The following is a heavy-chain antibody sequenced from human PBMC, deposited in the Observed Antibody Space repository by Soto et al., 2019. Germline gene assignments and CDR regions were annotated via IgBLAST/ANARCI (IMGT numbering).Heavy chain of an antibody. CDR2: ISGGGGNT. D-gene: IGHD2-21*01. V-gene: IGHV3-23*01. CDR1: GFTFSSYA. CDR3: ARDIASPGGDYFDS. Sequence: GGSLRLSCAASGFTFSSYAMSWVRQAPGKGLEWVSAISGGGGNTYYADSVKGRFTISRDNAQNSLYLQIDSPRAEDTAVYYCARDIASPGGDYFDSWGQGTLVTVSS. J-gene: IGHJ4*02.